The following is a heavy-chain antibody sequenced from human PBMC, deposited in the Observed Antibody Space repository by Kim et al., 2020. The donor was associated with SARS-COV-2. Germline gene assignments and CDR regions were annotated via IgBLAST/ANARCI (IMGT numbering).Heavy chain of an antibody. D-gene: IGHD6-19*01. CDR3: ARVLTPRSGLYYYYGMDV. CDR2: ISYDGSNK. V-gene: IGHV3-30*04. J-gene: IGHJ6*01. Sequence: GGSLRLSCAASGFTFSSYAMHWVRQAPGKGLEWVAVISYDGSNKYYADSVKGRFTISRDNSKNTLYLQMNSLRAEDTAVYYCARVLTPRSGLYYYYGMDVWGQGTTVTLSS. CDR1: GFTFSSYA.